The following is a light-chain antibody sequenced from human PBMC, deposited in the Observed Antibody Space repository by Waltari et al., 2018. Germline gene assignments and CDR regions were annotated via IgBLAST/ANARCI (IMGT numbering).Light chain of an antibody. V-gene: IGKV2-40*01. CDR2: GGS. Sequence: DIVMTQTPLSLPITPGEPASISCRSSQSLLDRNGNTYLHWYLQKPGQSPQLLIYGGSNRASGVPDRFSGSVSGTDFTLKISKVEAEDVGVYYCIQSVAFPCTFGRGTKVEI. CDR1: QSLLDRNGNTY. CDR3: IQSVAFPCT. J-gene: IGKJ1*01.